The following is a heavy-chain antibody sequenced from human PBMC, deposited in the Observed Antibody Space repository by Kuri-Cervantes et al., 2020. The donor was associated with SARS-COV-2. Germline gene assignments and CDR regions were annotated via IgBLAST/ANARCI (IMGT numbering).Heavy chain of an antibody. CDR3: ARRLKSRSGLDY. CDR2: ISGSGGNT. V-gene: IGHV3-23*01. J-gene: IGHJ4*02. CDR1: GFTFSSYW. D-gene: IGHD6-25*01. Sequence: GGSLRLSCAASGFTFSSYWMSWVRQAPGKGLEWVSGISGSGGNTYYTDSVKGRFSISRDNSKNTLHLQMNSLRADDTALYYCARRLKSRSGLDYWGQGTLVTVSS.